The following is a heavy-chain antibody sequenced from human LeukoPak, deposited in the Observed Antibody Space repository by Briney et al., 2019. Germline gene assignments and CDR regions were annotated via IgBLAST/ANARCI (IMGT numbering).Heavy chain of an antibody. CDR3: AKGRSGSYLSYYFDY. CDR1: GFTFSSYG. V-gene: IGHV3-30*02. D-gene: IGHD1-26*01. J-gene: IGHJ4*02. CDR2: IRYDGSNK. Sequence: GGSLRLSCAASGFTFSSYGMHWVRQAPGKGLDWVAFIRYDGSNKYYADSVKGRFTISRDNSKNTLYLQMNSLRAEDTAVYYCAKGRSGSYLSYYFDYWGQGTLVTVSS.